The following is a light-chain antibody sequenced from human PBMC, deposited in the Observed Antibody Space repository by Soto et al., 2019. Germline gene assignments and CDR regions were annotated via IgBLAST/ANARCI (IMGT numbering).Light chain of an antibody. CDR2: EVS. Sequence: QSALTHPPSASGSPGQSVTISCTGTSSHVGAYKYVSWYQQYPGKAPKLMIYEVSKRPSGVPDRFSGSKSGNTASLTVSGLQAEDEADYYCTSYAGSNIWVFGGGTKLTVL. CDR3: TSYAGSNIWV. V-gene: IGLV2-8*01. J-gene: IGLJ3*02. CDR1: SSHVGAYKY.